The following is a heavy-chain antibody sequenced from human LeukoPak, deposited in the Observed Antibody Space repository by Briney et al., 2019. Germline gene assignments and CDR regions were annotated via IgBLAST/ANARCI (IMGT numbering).Heavy chain of an antibody. CDR2: INTDGGIT. V-gene: IGHV3-74*01. CDR1: GFTFSSYW. CDR3: ARVLNGYFYFDQ. J-gene: IGHJ4*02. Sequence: GGSLRLSCAASGFTFSSYWMHWVRQVPGKGLVWVSRINTDGGITIYADSVKGRFTISRDNAKNTLYLQMNSLRGEDTAVYYCARVLNGYFYFDQWGQGTLVTVSS. D-gene: IGHD5-18*01.